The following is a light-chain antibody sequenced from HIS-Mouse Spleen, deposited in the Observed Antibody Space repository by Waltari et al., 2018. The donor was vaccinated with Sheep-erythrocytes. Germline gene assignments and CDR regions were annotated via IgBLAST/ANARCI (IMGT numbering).Light chain of an antibody. V-gene: IGLV2-23*01. J-gene: IGLJ3*02. CDR2: EGS. CDR1: RRAVGISNL. CDR3: CSYAGSSTPWV. Sequence: QSALTQPASVSGSPGQSIPIPCPGTRRAVGISNLVSCYQQHQGKAPKLMIYEGSKRPSGVSNRFSGSKSGNTASLTISGLQAEDEADYYCCSYAGSSTPWVFGGGTKLTVL.